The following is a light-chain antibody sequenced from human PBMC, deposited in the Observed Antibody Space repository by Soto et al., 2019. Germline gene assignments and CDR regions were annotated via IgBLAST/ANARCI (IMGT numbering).Light chain of an antibody. Sequence: QSLLTQLPSVSGAPGQRVTISCTGSSSNIGAGYDVHWYQQLPGTAPKLLIYGNSNRPSGVPDRFSGSKSGTSASLAITGLQAEDEADYYCQSYDSSLSGHVVFGGGTKLTVL. CDR2: GNS. V-gene: IGLV1-40*01. CDR3: QSYDSSLSGHVV. CDR1: SSNIGAGYD. J-gene: IGLJ2*01.